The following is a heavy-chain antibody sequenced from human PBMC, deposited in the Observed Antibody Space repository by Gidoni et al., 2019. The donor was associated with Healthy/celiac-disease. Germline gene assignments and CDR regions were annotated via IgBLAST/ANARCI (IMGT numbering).Heavy chain of an antibody. J-gene: IGHJ6*02. CDR2: IWYDGSNK. D-gene: IGHD5-18*01. Sequence: QVQLVASGGGVVQPGRSLRLACAASGFTFSSYGMRWVRQAPGKGLEWVAVIWYDGSNKYYADSVKGRFTISRDNSKNTLYLQMNSLRAEDTAVYYCARDFGGYSYGYGYYYGMDVWGQGTTITVSS. V-gene: IGHV3-33*01. CDR3: ARDFGGYSYGYGYYYGMDV. CDR1: GFTFSSYG.